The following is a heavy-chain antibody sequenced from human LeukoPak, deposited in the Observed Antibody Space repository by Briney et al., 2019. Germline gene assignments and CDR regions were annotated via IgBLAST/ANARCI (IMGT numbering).Heavy chain of an antibody. Sequence: GGSLRLSCAASGFTFSSYSMNWVRQAPGKGLEWVSSISSSSSYIYYADSVKGRFTTSRDNAKNSLYLQMNSLRAEDTAVYYCASVYYGSGTGYYYMDVWGKGTTVTVSS. V-gene: IGHV3-21*01. J-gene: IGHJ6*03. CDR3: ASVYYGSGTGYYYMDV. CDR1: GFTFSSYS. D-gene: IGHD3-10*01. CDR2: ISSSSSYI.